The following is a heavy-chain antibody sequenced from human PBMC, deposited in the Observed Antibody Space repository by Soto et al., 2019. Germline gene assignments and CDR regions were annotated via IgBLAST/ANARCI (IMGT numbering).Heavy chain of an antibody. CDR3: ARESSSGCS. D-gene: IGHD6-19*01. Sequence: PLVSLRHPCAVSGVTFSGHWRRWIRQAPGKGLVWVSRINSDGSSTSYADSVKGRFTISRDNAKNTLYLQMNSLRAEDTAVYYCARESSSGCSWGQGTLVTVSS. CDR1: GVTFSGHW. CDR2: INSDGSST. V-gene: IGHV3-74*01. J-gene: IGHJ5*02.